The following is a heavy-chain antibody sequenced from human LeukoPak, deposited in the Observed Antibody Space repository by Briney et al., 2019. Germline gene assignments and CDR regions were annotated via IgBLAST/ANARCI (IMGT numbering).Heavy chain of an antibody. CDR3: ARSLGAAGQYYFDY. CDR1: GCTFTSYG. Sequence: ASVKVSCKASGCTFTSYGISWVRQAPGQGLEWMGWISAYNGNTNYAQKLQGRVTMTTDTSTSTAYMELRSLRSEDTAVYYCARSLGAAGQYYFDYWGQGTLVTVSS. J-gene: IGHJ4*02. V-gene: IGHV1-18*01. CDR2: ISAYNGNT. D-gene: IGHD3-16*01.